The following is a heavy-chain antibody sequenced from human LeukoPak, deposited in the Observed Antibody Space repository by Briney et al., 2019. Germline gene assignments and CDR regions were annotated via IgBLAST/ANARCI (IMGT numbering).Heavy chain of an antibody. CDR2: MYYSGSS. V-gene: IGHV4-59*01. CDR3: AREGVAAAGAFDN. Sequence: SETLTLTCTVSGGSIRGYYWSWIRQPPGKGLEWIAHMYYSGSSKYNPYLKSRATISRDTSKNQFSLKLTSVTVADTAVYFCAREGVAAAGAFDNWGQGTLVTVSS. D-gene: IGHD6-13*01. CDR1: GGSIRGYY. J-gene: IGHJ4*02.